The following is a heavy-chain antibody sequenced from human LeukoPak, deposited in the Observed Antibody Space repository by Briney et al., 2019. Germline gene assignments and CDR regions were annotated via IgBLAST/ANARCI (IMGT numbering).Heavy chain of an antibody. CDR3: ARMLIYSYDHFDY. J-gene: IGHJ4*02. V-gene: IGHV3-23*01. CDR1: GFTFSSYA. Sequence: PGGSLRLSCAASGFTFSSYAMSWVRQAPGKGLEWVSAISGSGGSTYYADSVKGRFTISRDNSKNTLYLQMNSLRAEDTAIYYCARMLIYSYDHFDYWGQGTLVTVSS. D-gene: IGHD5-18*01. CDR2: ISGSGGST.